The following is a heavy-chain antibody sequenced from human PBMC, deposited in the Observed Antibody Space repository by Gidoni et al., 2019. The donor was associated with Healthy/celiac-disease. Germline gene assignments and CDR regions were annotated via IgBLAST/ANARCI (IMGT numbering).Heavy chain of an antibody. CDR3: ARQGDGSGWYGRNWFDP. V-gene: IGHV4-59*08. J-gene: IGHJ5*02. Sequence: QVQLQESGPGLVKPSETLSLTCTVSGGSISSYYWSWIRQPPGKGLEWIGYIYYSGSTNYNPSLKSRVTISVDTSKNQFSLKLSSVTAADTAVYYCARQGDGSGWYGRNWFDPWGQGTLVTVSS. CDR2: IYYSGST. CDR1: GGSISSYY. D-gene: IGHD6-19*01.